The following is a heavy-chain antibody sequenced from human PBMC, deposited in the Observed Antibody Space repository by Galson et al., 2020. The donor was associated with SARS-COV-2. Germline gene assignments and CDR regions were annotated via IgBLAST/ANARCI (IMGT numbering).Heavy chain of an antibody. CDR1: GYSFTSYW. V-gene: IGHV5-10-1*01. CDR2: IDPSDSYT. D-gene: IGHD3-16*01. CDR3: ARQGYDYVWGSPYY. Sequence: HGESLKISCKGSGYSFTSYWISWVRQMPGKGLEWMGRIDPSDSYTNYSPSFQGHVTISADKSISTAYLQWSSLEASDPAMYYCARQGYDYVWGSPYYWGQGTLGTVSS. J-gene: IGHJ4*02.